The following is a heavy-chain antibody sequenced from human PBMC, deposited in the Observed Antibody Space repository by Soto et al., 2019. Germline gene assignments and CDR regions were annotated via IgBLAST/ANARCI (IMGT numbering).Heavy chain of an antibody. J-gene: IGHJ4*02. CDR2: IYWDDGK. Sequence: QITLKESGPTLVKPTQTLTLTCTFSGFSLFTRGVGVGWIRQPPGKALEWLALIYWDDGKRYSPSLKSRLTITKDASKKQVVLTMTNMEAVDTATYYCTHSESALNDYWGQGTLVTVSS. D-gene: IGHD2-8*01. CDR1: GFSLFTRGVG. CDR3: THSESALNDY. V-gene: IGHV2-5*02.